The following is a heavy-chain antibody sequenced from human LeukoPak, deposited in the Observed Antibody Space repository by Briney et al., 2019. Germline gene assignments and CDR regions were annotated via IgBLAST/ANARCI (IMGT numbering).Heavy chain of an antibody. V-gene: IGHV4-59*11. D-gene: IGHD4-11*01. CDR2: IYYSGST. CDR1: GGSISSHY. CDR3: AREHHDYSNPNWFDP. Sequence: TETLSLTCTVSGGSISSHYWSWIRQPPGKGLEWIGCIYYSGSTNYNPSLKSRVTISVDTSKNQFSLKLSSVTAADTAVYYCAREHHDYSNPNWFDPWGQGTLVTVSS. J-gene: IGHJ5*02.